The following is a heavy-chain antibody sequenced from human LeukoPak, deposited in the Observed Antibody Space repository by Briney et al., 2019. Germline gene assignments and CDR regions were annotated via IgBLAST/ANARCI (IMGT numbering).Heavy chain of an antibody. V-gene: IGHV1-2*02. J-gene: IGHJ4*02. CDR3: AREYSSSSGRLSDY. CDR2: IAPNSGGT. CDR1: GYTFTGYH. D-gene: IGHD6-6*01. Sequence: GASVKVSCKASGYTFTGYHMHWVRQAPGQGLEWMGWIAPNSGGTNYAQKFQGRVTMTRDTSISTAYMEVSRLRSDDTAVYYCAREYSSSSGRLSDYWGQGTLVTVSS.